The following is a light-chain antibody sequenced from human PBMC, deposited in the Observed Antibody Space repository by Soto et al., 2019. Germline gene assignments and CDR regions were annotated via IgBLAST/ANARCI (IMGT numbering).Light chain of an antibody. J-gene: IGKJ4*01. CDR2: GAS. CDR3: QQYNWPFT. Sequence: EIVMTQSPATLSVSPGERVTLHCRASQSVTSNLAWYQHKPGQAPRLLIFGASTKATGVPARFSGSGSGTEFTLTISSLQSEDFAVYYCQQYNWPFTFGGGTKVDIK. V-gene: IGKV3-15*01. CDR1: QSVTSN.